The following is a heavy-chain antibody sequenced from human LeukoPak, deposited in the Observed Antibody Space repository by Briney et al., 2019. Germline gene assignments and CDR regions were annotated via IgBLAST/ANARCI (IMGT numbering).Heavy chain of an antibody. V-gene: IGHV3-48*01. CDR3: AKAPVTSCRGAFCYPFDY. J-gene: IGHJ4*02. CDR1: GFTFSSYS. D-gene: IGHD2-15*01. CDR2: ISSSSSTI. Sequence: GGSLRLSCAASGFTFSSYSMNWVRQAPGKGLEWVSYISSSSSTIYYADSVKGRFTISRDNAKNSLYLQMNSLRAEDAAVYYCAKAPVTSCRGAFCYPFDYWGQGTLVTVSS.